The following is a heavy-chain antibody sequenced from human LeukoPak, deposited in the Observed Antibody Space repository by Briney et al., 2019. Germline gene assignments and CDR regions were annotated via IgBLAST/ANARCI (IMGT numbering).Heavy chain of an antibody. CDR2: ISWNSGSI. CDR1: RFTFDDYA. D-gene: IGHD3-10*01. V-gene: IGHV3-9*01. CDR3: ARGTRYYYGSGGDY. Sequence: GRSLRLSCAASRFTFDDYAMHWVRQAPGKGLEWVSGISWNSGSIGYADSVKGRFTISRDNAKNSLYLQMNSLRAEDTAVYYCARGTRYYYGSGGDYWGQGTLVTVSS. J-gene: IGHJ4*02.